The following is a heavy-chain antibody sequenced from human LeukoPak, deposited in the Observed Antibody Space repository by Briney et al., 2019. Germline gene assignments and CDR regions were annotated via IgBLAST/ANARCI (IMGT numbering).Heavy chain of an antibody. CDR3: TRTLGTTPFTYYFEY. V-gene: IGHV3-13*01. D-gene: IGHD1-14*01. CDR1: GFTFSSYD. J-gene: IGHJ4*02. CDR2: IGTAGDT. Sequence: GGSLRLSCAASGFTFSSYDMHWVRQGTGKGLEWVSAIGTAGDTYYPGSVKGRFTISRENAKNSLYLQMTSLRAEDTAVYYCTRTLGTTPFTYYFEYWGQGTLVTVSS.